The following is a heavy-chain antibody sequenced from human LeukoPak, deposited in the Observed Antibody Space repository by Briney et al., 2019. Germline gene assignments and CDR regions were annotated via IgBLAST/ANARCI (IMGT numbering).Heavy chain of an antibody. CDR1: GGTFSSYT. CDR3: ARTGYCTNGVCYAHYYYYYMDV. V-gene: IGHV1-69*02. CDR2: IIPILGIA. Sequence: SVKVSCKASGGTFSSYTISWVRQAPGQGLEWMGGIIPILGIANYAQRFQGRVTITADKSTSTAYMELSSLRSEDTAVYYCARTGYCTNGVCYAHYYYYYMDVWGKGTTVTVSS. J-gene: IGHJ6*03. D-gene: IGHD2-8*01.